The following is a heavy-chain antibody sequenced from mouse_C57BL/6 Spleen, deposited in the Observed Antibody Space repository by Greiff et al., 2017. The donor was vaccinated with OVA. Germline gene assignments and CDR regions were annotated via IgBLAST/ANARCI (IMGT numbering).Heavy chain of an antibody. V-gene: IGHV1-54*01. CDR1: GYAFTNYL. J-gene: IGHJ3*01. CDR3: ARSEGYDGYGSFAY. D-gene: IGHD2-3*01. Sequence: QVQLKESGAELVRPGTSVKVSCKASGYAFTNYLIEWVKQRPGQGLEWIGVINPGSGGTNYTEKFKGQATLTADKSSSTAYMQLSSLTSEDSAVYFCARSEGYDGYGSFAYWGQGTLVTVSA. CDR2: INPGSGGT.